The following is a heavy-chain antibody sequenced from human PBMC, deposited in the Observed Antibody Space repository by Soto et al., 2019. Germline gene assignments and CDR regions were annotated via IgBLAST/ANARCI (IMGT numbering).Heavy chain of an antibody. V-gene: IGHV3-21*01. D-gene: IGHD3-22*01. CDR1: GLRFSVYN. CDR2: ISGDSNYI. J-gene: IGHJ3*01. CDR3: ARVVYFDRSAYGL. Sequence: HGGSLRLACASCGLRFSVYNMNWVRQAPGKGLEWVSSISGDSNYIYYADSVQGRFTISRDNAKNSVYLQMNSLRAEDTAVYYCARVVYFDRSAYGLWGQGTMVTVSS.